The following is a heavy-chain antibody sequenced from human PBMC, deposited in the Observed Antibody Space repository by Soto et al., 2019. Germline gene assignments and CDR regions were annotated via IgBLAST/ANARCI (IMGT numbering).Heavy chain of an antibody. J-gene: IGHJ6*02. CDR3: AKDGSSGYYDGMDV. V-gene: IGHV3-30*18. CDR1: GFTFSNFG. D-gene: IGHD1-26*01. Sequence: GSLGLSCAASGFTFSNFGMYWVRQAPGKGLEWVAVISYDGDIEYYADSVKGRFTISRDNSKNTLFLQMNSLRAEDTAIFYCAKDGSSGYYDGMDVWGQGTTVTAP. CDR2: ISYDGDIE.